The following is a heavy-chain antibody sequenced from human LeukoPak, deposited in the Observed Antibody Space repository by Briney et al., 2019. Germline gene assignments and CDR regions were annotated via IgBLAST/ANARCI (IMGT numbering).Heavy chain of an antibody. CDR2: ITHNANYQ. CDR3: ARDAVGFLGAGGYFFYYLDL. Sequence: GGSLRLSCTASGFTFSSYRMNWVRQAPGKGLEWVSSITHNANYQYYADSLKGRFIISRDNAKKSLYLQMNSLRVEDTAVYYCARDAVGFLGAGGYFFYYLDLWGTGTTVTVSS. D-gene: IGHD2/OR15-2a*01. CDR1: GFTFSSYR. V-gene: IGHV3-21*01. J-gene: IGHJ6*03.